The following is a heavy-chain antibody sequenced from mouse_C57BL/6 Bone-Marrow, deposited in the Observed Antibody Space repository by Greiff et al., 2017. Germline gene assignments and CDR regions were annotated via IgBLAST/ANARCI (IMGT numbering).Heavy chain of an antibody. CDR1: GFNIKDDY. Sequence: VQLQQSGAELVRPGASVKLSCTASGFNIKDDYMHWVKQRPAQGLEWIGWIDPENGDTEYASKFQGKATITADTSSNTAYMQLSSLTSEVNAVYYGTTGSRASTTVVATSREDDWGQGTSVTVSS. CDR3: TTGSRASTTVVATSREDD. D-gene: IGHD1-1*01. CDR2: IDPENGDT. V-gene: IGHV14-4*01. J-gene: IGHJ4*01.